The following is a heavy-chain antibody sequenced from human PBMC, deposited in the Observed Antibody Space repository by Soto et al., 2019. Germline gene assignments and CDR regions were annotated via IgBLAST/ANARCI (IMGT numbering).Heavy chain of an antibody. J-gene: IGHJ6*03. CDR2: IYYSGST. CDR3: ARSGFYYFWSGYYPPGGDYYYYMDV. V-gene: IGHV4-59*08. Sequence: SETLSLTCTVSGGSISSYYWSWIRQPPGKGLEWIGYIYYSGSTNYNPSLKSRVTISVDTSKNQFSLKLSSVTAADTAVYYCARSGFYYFWSGYYPPGGDYYYYMDVWGKGTTVTVSS. CDR1: GGSISSYY. D-gene: IGHD3-3*01.